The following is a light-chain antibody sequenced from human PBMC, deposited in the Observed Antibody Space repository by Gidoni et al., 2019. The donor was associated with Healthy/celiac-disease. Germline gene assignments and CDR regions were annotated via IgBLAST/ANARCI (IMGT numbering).Light chain of an antibody. J-gene: IGKJ4*01. CDR2: DAS. Sequence: EIVLTQSPATLSLSPGERATLPCRASQSVSSYLAWYQPKPGKAPRLLIYDASNRATGIPARFSGSGSGTDFTLTISSLEPEDFAVYYCQQRSNWPRTFGGGTKVEIK. CDR3: QQRSNWPRT. V-gene: IGKV3-11*01. CDR1: QSVSSY.